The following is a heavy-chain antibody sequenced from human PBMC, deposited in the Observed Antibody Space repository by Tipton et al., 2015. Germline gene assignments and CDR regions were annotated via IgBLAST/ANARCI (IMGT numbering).Heavy chain of an antibody. CDR1: SDSISKYY. Sequence: TLSLTCSVSSDSISKYYWSWIRQPPGKGLEWIGSFFHSGNTFHNPSLKSRVTISVDTSKTQFSLKMSSVTASDTAVYYCARARGRHGGLFDSWGQGILVTVSS. CDR2: FFHSGNT. J-gene: IGHJ4*02. CDR3: ARARGRHGGLFDS. V-gene: IGHV4-59*01. D-gene: IGHD4-23*01.